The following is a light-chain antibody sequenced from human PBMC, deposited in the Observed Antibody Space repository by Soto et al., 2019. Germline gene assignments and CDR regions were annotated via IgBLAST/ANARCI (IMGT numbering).Light chain of an antibody. V-gene: IGKV3-11*01. J-gene: IGKJ1*01. CDR2: DAS. CDR3: QQRSNWPPSWT. Sequence: EIVLTQSPATLSLSPGERATLSCRASQSISSCLAWYQQKPGQAPRLLISDASTRATGIPARFSGSGSGTNDSPTTSSLLHEDVAAYYCQQRSNWPPSWTFGQGTKVDIK. CDR1: QSISSC.